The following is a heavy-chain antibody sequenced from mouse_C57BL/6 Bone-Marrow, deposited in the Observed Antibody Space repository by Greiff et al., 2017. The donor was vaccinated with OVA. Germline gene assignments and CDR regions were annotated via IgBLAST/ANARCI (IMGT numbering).Heavy chain of an antibody. D-gene: IGHD1-1*01. CDR1: GYTFTNYW. CDR2: IAPSDSYI. V-gene: IGHV1-59*01. Sequence: VQLQQPGAELVRPGTSVKLSCKASGYTFTNYWMHWAKQRPGQGLEWIGVIAPSDSYINYNQKFKGRATLTVDTSSSTAYMHLSSLTSEDSAVYYCAHCGSRLYLHYWGQGTSLTVSS. J-gene: IGHJ2*02. CDR3: AHCGSRLYLHY.